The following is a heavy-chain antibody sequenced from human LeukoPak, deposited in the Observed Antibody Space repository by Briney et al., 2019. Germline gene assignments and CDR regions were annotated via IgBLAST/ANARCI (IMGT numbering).Heavy chain of an antibody. V-gene: IGHV4-61*02. D-gene: IGHD4-17*01. CDR1: GGSISSGSYY. J-gene: IGHJ5*02. CDR2: IYTSGST. Sequence: TSQTLSLTCTVSGGSISSGSYYWSWIRQPAGKGLEWIGRIYTSGSTNYNPSLKSRATISVDTSKNQFSLKLSSVIAADTAVYYCARDTTVTTGRRNWFDPWGQGTLVTVSS. CDR3: ARDTTVTTGRRNWFDP.